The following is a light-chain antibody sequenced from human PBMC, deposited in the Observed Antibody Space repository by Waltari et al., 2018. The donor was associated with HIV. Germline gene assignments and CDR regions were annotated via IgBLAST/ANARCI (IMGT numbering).Light chain of an antibody. V-gene: IGKV1-6*01. CDR1: QDIGFH. J-gene: IGKJ2*01. CDR2: AAS. Sequence: IQMTQSPASLSASVGDTVTISCRASQDIGFHVNWYEWRSGETPRLLIVAASRLQNGVPPRFSGSGYGTHFSLTITGPQPGDFALYFCQQNYNLPYTFGQGTRVEVK. CDR3: QQNYNLPYT.